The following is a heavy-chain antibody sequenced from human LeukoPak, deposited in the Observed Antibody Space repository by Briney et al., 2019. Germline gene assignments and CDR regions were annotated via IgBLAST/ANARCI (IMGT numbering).Heavy chain of an antibody. CDR1: GFNFSSYS. D-gene: IGHD3-10*01. Sequence: GGSLRLSCAATGFNFSSYSLNWVRQGPGKGLEWVSHVSSSGSTIYYADSVKGRFTISRDNAKNSLYLQMNGLRAEDTAVYYCARARGSGTSRGAFDIWGQGTMVTVSS. V-gene: IGHV3-48*01. CDR2: VSSSGSTI. J-gene: IGHJ3*02. CDR3: ARARGSGTSRGAFDI.